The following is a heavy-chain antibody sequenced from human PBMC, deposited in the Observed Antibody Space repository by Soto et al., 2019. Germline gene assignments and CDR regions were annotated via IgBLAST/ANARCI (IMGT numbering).Heavy chain of an antibody. V-gene: IGHV3-48*03. CDR1: GFTFSSYE. D-gene: IGHD3-10*01. CDR3: ASRPDYYGSGSFPKF. Sequence: RGSLRLSCAASGFTFSSYEMNWVRQAPGKGLEWVSYISSSGSTIYYADSVKGRFTISRDNAKNSLYLQMNSLRAEDTAVYYCASRPDYYGSGSFPKFWGQGTLVTV. CDR2: ISSSGSTI. J-gene: IGHJ4*02.